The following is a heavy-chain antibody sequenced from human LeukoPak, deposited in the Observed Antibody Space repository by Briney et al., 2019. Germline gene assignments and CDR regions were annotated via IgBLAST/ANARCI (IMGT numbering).Heavy chain of an antibody. CDR3: ARDSGGYPPYYFDY. V-gene: IGHV3-30-3*01. J-gene: IGHJ4*02. CDR2: ISYDGSNK. CDR1: GFTFSSYA. Sequence: GGSLRLSCAGSGFTFSSYAMHWVRQAPGEGLEWVAVISYDGSNKYYADSVKGRFTISRDNSKNTLYLQMNSLRAEDTAVYYCARDSGGYPPYYFDYWGQGTLVTVSS. D-gene: IGHD1-26*01.